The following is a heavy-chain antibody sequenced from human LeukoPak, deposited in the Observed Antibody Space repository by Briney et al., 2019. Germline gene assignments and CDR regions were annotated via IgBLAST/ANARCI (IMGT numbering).Heavy chain of an antibody. D-gene: IGHD3-10*01. V-gene: IGHV1-8*02. CDR3: ARGGRSLWFGELHYFDY. Sequence: ASVKVSCKASGYTFTGYYMHWVRQATGQGLEWMGWMNPNSGNTGYAQKFQGRVTMTRNTSISTAYMELSSLRSEDTAVYYCARGGRSLWFGELHYFDYWGQGTLVTVSS. CDR2: MNPNSGNT. J-gene: IGHJ4*02. CDR1: GYTFTGYY.